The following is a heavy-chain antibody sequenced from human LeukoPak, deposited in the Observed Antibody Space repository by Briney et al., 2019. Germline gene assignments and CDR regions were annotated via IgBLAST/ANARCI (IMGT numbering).Heavy chain of an antibody. J-gene: IGHJ4*02. D-gene: IGHD6-19*01. CDR1: GGSISSYY. CDR2: IYYSGST. V-gene: IGHV4-59*08. CDR3: ASFSIAVEY. Sequence: NPSETLSLTCTVSGGSISSYYWSWIRQPPGKGLEWIGYIYYSGSTNYNPSLKSRVTISVDTSKNQFSLKLSSVTAADTAVYYCASFSIAVEYWGQGTLVTVSS.